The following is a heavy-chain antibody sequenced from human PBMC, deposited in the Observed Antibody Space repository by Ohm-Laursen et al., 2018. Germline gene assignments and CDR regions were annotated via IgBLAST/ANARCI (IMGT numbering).Heavy chain of an antibody. V-gene: IGHV3-23*01. J-gene: IGHJ2*01. CDR1: GFTFNSHA. D-gene: IGHD1-20*01. CDR2: ISYSGGTT. Sequence: LRLSCAASGFTFNSHAMIWVRQAPGKGLEWVAGISYSGGTTFYADSVKGRFTISRDNSRNTLYLQMHSLRAEDTAVYYCAEDPMLTVAYWYFEHWGRGTLVTVSS. CDR3: AEDPMLTVAYWYFEH.